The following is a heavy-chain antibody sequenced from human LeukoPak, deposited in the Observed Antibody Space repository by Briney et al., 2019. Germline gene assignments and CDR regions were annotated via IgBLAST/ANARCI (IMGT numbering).Heavy chain of an antibody. CDR2: VYYSGTT. D-gene: IGHD4-17*01. CDR3: ARDLGYGDPFDY. J-gene: IGHJ4*02. Sequence: SETLSLTCTVSGGFISSSSYYWGWIRQPPGKGLEWIGTVYYSGTTYYNPSLKSRVTISVDTSKNQFSLKLSSVTAADTAVYYCARDLGYGDPFDYWGQGTLVTVSS. CDR1: GGFISSSSYY. V-gene: IGHV4-39*07.